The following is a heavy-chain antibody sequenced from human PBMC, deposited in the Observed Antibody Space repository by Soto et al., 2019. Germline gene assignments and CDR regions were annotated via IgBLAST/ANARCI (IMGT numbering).Heavy chain of an antibody. CDR2: IYYSGST. J-gene: IGHJ2*01. CDR3: ARASGCSGGSCAFDL. Sequence: SETLSLTCTVSGGSISSYYWSWIRQPPGKGLEWIGYIYYSGSTNYNPSLKSRVTISVDTSKNQFSLKLSSVTAADTAVYYCARASGCSGGSCAFDLWGRGTLVTVSS. CDR1: GGSISSYY. D-gene: IGHD2-15*01. V-gene: IGHV4-59*01.